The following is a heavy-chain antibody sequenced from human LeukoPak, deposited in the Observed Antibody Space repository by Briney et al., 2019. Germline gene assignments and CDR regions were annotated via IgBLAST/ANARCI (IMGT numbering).Heavy chain of an antibody. Sequence: SVKVSCKASGGTFSSYAISWVRQAPGQGLEWMGGIIPIFGTANYAQKFQGRVAITADESTSTAYMELSSLRSEDTAVYYCARDKSTVTNHQSFQHWGQGTLVTVSS. CDR2: IIPIFGTA. D-gene: IGHD4-17*01. CDR1: GGTFSSYA. J-gene: IGHJ1*01. CDR3: ARDKSTVTNHQSFQH. V-gene: IGHV1-69*13.